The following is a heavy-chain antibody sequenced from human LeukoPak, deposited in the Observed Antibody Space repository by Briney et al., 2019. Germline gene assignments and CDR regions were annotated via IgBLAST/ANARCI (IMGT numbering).Heavy chain of an antibody. CDR1: GGSVSSGSYY. D-gene: IGHD5-18*01. CDR2: IYYSGST. J-gene: IGHJ4*02. CDR3: AREAMYSYGNNFDY. Sequence: NTSETLSLTCTVSGGSVSSGSYYWSWSRQPPGKGLEWIGYIYYSGSTNYNPSLKSRVTISVDTSKNQFSLKLSSVTAADTAVYHCAREAMYSYGNNFDYWGQGTLVTVSS. V-gene: IGHV4-61*01.